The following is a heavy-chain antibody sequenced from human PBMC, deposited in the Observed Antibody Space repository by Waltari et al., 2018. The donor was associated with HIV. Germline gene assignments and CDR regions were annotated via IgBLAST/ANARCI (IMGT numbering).Heavy chain of an antibody. J-gene: IGHJ6*02. D-gene: IGHD3-3*01. CDR2: MYYSGST. CDR1: GGSISNYY. V-gene: IGHV4-59*01. Sequence: QVQLQESGPGLVKPSETLSLTCTVSGGSISNYYWSWIRQPPGKGLEWIGYMYYSGSTHYHPSRKGRVTISVDTSKNQFSLKLSSVTAADTAVYYCARGIYGDISGDMDVWGQGTTVTVSS. CDR3: ARGIYGDISGDMDV.